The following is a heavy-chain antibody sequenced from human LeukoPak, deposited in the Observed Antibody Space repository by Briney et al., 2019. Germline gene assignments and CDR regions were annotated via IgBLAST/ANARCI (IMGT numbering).Heavy chain of an antibody. V-gene: IGHV1-69*05. CDR3: ARAPVGYYGSESYHAHAFDI. CDR2: IIPIFGTA. J-gene: IGHJ3*02. CDR1: GGTFSSYA. D-gene: IGHD3-10*01. Sequence: ASVTVSCKASGGTFSSYAISWVRQAPGQGLEWMGGIIPIFGTANYAQKFQGRVTITTDESTSTAYMELSSLRSEDTAVYYCARAPVGYYGSESYHAHAFDIWGQGTMVTVSS.